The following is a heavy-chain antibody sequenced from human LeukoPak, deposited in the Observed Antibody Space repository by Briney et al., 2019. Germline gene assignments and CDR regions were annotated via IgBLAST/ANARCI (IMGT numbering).Heavy chain of an antibody. J-gene: IGHJ2*01. V-gene: IGHV3-23*01. Sequence: GGSLRLSCAASGFTFNNYAMTWVRQAPGQGLEWASGISGSGGSTYYADSVKGRFTISRDSSKNTLYLQMNSLRAEDTAVYYCAKGGTVVAWYFDLWGRGTLVTVSS. CDR1: GFTFNNYA. D-gene: IGHD3-22*01. CDR2: ISGSGGST. CDR3: AKGGTVVAWYFDL.